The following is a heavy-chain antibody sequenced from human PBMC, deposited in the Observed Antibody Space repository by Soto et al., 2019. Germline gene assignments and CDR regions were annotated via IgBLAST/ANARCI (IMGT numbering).Heavy chain of an antibody. CDR1: GYTFTSYY. Sequence: ASVKVSCKASGYTFTSYYMHWVRQAPGQGLEWMGIINPSGGSTSYAQKFQGRVTMTRDTSTSTVYMELSSLRSEDTAVYYCARSAYSSGWYGAFDIWGQGTMVNVSS. J-gene: IGHJ3*02. D-gene: IGHD6-19*01. CDR3: ARSAYSSGWYGAFDI. CDR2: INPSGGST. V-gene: IGHV1-46*03.